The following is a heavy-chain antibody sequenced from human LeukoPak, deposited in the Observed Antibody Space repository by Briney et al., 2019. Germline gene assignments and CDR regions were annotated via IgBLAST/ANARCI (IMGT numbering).Heavy chain of an antibody. CDR3: ARDGVENSDFWSGYSWFDP. CDR1: GYTFTSYA. Sequence: ASVKVSCKASGYTFTSYAMNWVRQAPGQGLEWMGWISAYNGNTNYAQKLQGRVTMTTDTSTSTAYMDLRSLKSDDTAVYYCARDGVENSDFWSGYSWFDPWGQGTLVTVSS. J-gene: IGHJ5*02. CDR2: ISAYNGNT. D-gene: IGHD3-3*01. V-gene: IGHV1-18*01.